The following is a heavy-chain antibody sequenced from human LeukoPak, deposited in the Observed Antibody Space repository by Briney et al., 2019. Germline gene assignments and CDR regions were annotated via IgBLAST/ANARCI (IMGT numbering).Heavy chain of an antibody. V-gene: IGHV4-4*07. CDR1: GGSISSYY. D-gene: IGHD6-13*01. CDR2: IYTSGST. CDR3: ARDVQSSSWSNNYSDY. J-gene: IGHJ4*02. Sequence: SETLSLTCTVSGGSISSYYWSWLRQPPGKGLEWIGRIYTSGSTNYNPSLKSRVTMSVDTSKNQFSLKLSSVTAADTAVYYCARDVQSSSWSNNYSDYWGQGTLVTVSS.